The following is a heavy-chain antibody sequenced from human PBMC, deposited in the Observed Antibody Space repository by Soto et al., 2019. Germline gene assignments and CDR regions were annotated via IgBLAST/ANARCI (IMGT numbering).Heavy chain of an antibody. CDR2: IQSGGTT. J-gene: IGHJ6*03. D-gene: IGHD2-15*01. V-gene: IGHV3-66*01. CDR1: GFTVSSKY. Sequence: EVQQVESGGGLVQPGGSLRLSCAASGFTVSSKYMSWVRQAPGKGLEWVSLIQSGGTTYYADSVKGRFTISRDSSKNMLHLQMDSLRAEDTAVYYCARDDILCSGGSCYGVPMNVRGKGTTVTVSS. CDR3: ARDDILCSGGSCYGVPMNV.